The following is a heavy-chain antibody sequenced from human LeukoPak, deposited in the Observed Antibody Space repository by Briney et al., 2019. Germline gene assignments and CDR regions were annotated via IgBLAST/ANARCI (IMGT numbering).Heavy chain of an antibody. Sequence: SVKVSCKASGGTFSSYAISWVRQAPGQGLEWMGRIISIFGTANYAQKFQGRVTITTDESTSTAYMELSSLRSEDTAMYYCARDHQIRTEDYYYYYYMYVWGKGTTVTVSS. J-gene: IGHJ6*03. CDR1: GGTFSSYA. V-gene: IGHV1-69*05. CDR3: ARDHQIRTEDYYYYYYMYV. D-gene: IGHD1-14*01. CDR2: IISIFGTA.